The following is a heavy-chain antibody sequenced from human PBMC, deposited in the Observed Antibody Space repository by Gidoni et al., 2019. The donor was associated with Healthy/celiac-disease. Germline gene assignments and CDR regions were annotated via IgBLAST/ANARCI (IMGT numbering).Heavy chain of an antibody. Sequence: QVQLVQSGAEVKKPGSSVKVSCKASGGTSSRDAISWVRQAPGQGLEWMGGIIPIFGTANYAQKFQGRVTITADKSTSTAYMELSSLRSEDTAVYYCARGTTVTTDNWFDPWGQGTLVTVSS. D-gene: IGHD4-17*01. J-gene: IGHJ5*02. CDR1: GGTSSRDA. CDR2: IIPIFGTA. V-gene: IGHV1-69*06. CDR3: ARGTTVTTDNWFDP.